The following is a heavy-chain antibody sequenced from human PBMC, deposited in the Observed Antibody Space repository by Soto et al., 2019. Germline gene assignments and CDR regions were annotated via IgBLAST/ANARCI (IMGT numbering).Heavy chain of an antibody. CDR2: MNPNSGNT. J-gene: IGHJ6*02. V-gene: IGHV1-8*01. CDR3: ARSRAMVRGYYYYGMDV. CDR1: GYTFTSYD. Sequence: ASVKVSCKASGYTFTSYDINWVRQATGQGLEWMGWMNPNSGNTGYAQEFQGRVTMTRNTSISTAYMELSSLRSEDTAVYYCARSRAMVRGYYYYGMDVWGQGTTVTVSS. D-gene: IGHD5-18*01.